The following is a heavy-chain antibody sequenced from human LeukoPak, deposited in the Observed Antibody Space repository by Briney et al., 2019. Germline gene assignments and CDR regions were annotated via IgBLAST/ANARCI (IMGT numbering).Heavy chain of an antibody. V-gene: IGHV3-30-3*01. J-gene: IGHJ6*02. CDR3: ARGRSMDV. D-gene: IGHD1-26*01. CDR2: ISYDGSNK. Sequence: GGSLRLSCAASGFTFSSYAMHWVRQAPGKGLEWVAVISYDGSNKYYADSVKGRFTISRDNAKNSMYLQMNSLRAEDTALYFCARGRSMDVWGQGTTVIVSS. CDR1: GFTFSSYA.